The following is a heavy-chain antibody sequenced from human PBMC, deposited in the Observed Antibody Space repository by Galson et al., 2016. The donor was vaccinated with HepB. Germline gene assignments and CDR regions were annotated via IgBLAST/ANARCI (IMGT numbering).Heavy chain of an antibody. V-gene: IGHV1-18*01. Sequence: SVKVSCKASGYHFLNHGISWVRQAPGQGLEWMGWISTYNGNTRSAQKVQDRVTMTTDTSTGTGYMELRSLTSEDTAVYYCATYNVSLGDYNAFDFWGQGTLVIVSS. CDR1: GYHFLNHG. J-gene: IGHJ4*02. CDR2: ISTYNGNT. CDR3: ATYNVSLGDYNAFDF. D-gene: IGHD3-10*01.